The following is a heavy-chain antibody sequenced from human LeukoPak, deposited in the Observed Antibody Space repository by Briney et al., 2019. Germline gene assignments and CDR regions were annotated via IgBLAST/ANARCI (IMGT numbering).Heavy chain of an antibody. J-gene: IGHJ5*02. Sequence: ASVKVSCKASGYTFTGYYMHWVRQAPGQGLERMGWINPNSGGTNYAQKFQGRVTMTRDTSISTAYMELSRLRSDDTAVYYCAREYSGIAAAATAYNWFDPWGQGTLVTVSS. D-gene: IGHD6-13*01. CDR2: INPNSGGT. CDR1: GYTFTGYY. V-gene: IGHV1-2*02. CDR3: AREYSGIAAAATAYNWFDP.